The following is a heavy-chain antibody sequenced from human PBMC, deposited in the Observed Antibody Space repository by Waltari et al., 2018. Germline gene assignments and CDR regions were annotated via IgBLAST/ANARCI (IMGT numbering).Heavy chain of an antibody. D-gene: IGHD5-12*01. V-gene: IGHV3-23*01. CDR1: GFTFNSYA. Sequence: EVQLLESGGGSVQPGGSLRLSCAASGFTFNSYAMNWVRRAPGTGLGWGSTSSGSGRKTYSKASVKGRFTVSRDNSKNTLYLQMNSRRAEDTAVFYCAKDSGHTGNDAPSYFDSWGRGTLVTVSA. CDR3: AKDSGHTGNDAPSYFDS. J-gene: IGHJ4*02. CDR2: SSGSGRKT.